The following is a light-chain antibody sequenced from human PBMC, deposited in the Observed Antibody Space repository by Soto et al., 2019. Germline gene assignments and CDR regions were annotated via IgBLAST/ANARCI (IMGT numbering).Light chain of an antibody. CDR1: SSDVGGYNY. J-gene: IGLJ2*01. Sequence: QSALTQPPSASGSPGQSVAISCTGTSSDVGGYNYVSWYQQHPGKAPKLMIYEVNKRPSGVPDRFSGSKSGNTASLTVSGLQAEDEADYYCSSYTSSSTSHVLFGGGTKVTVL. CDR2: EVN. CDR3: SSYTSSSTSHVL. V-gene: IGLV2-8*01.